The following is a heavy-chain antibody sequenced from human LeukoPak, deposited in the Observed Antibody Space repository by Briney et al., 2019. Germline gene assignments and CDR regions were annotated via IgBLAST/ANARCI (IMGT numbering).Heavy chain of an antibody. CDR3: ARGVAPWYYDSSGYYFDY. D-gene: IGHD3-22*01. CDR1: GGSISSGGYS. V-gene: IGHV4-30-2*01. CDR2: IYHSGST. Sequence: PSQTLSLTCAVSGGSISSGGYSWSWIRQPPGKGLEWIGYIYHSGSTYYNPSLKSRVTISVDRSNNQFSLKLSSVTAADTAVYYCARGVAPWYYDSSGYYFDYWGQGTLVTVSS. J-gene: IGHJ4*02.